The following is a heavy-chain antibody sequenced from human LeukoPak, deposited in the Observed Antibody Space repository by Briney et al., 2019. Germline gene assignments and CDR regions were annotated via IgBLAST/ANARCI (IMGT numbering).Heavy chain of an antibody. CDR1: GFTFSSYG. V-gene: IGHV3-30*02. J-gene: IGHJ4*02. Sequence: GGSLRLSCAASGFTFSSYGMHWVRQAPGKGLEWVAFIGHDGSNKYYADSVKGRFTISRDNSKNTLYLQMNSLRTEDTAVYYCAKARYGSGSCCDYWGQGTLVTVSS. D-gene: IGHD3-10*01. CDR2: IGHDGSNK. CDR3: AKARYGSGSCCDY.